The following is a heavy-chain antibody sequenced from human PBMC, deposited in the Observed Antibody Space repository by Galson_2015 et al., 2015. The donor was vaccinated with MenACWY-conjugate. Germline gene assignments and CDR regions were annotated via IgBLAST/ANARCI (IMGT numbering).Heavy chain of an antibody. CDR3: ARDVAVGGFDY. CDR1: GITLSNYW. J-gene: IGHJ4*02. Sequence: SLRLSCAGSGITLSNYWMNWDRQAPGKGLEWVGSIKQDGSEKNYVDSVKGRFTFSRDNAKNSLYLQMNSLRAEDTAVYYCARDVAVGGFDYWGQGTRVTVSS. CDR2: IKQDGSEK. V-gene: IGHV3-7*03. D-gene: IGHD6-19*01.